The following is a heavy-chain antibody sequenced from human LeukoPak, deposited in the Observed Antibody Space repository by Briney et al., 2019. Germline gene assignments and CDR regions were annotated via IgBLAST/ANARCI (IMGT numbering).Heavy chain of an antibody. CDR1: GFTFSSYW. D-gene: IGHD2-21*02. V-gene: IGHV3-7*01. Sequence: GRTLRLSCAASGFTFSSYWMSWVRQAPGKGLEWVANIKQDGSEKYYVDSVKGRFTISRHNAKNSLYLQMNSLRAEDTAVYYCAREKHNCGLHFYSGYYYGMDGWGQGTTVSVCS. CDR2: IKQDGSEK. J-gene: IGHJ6*02. CDR3: AREKHNCGLHFYSGYYYGMDG.